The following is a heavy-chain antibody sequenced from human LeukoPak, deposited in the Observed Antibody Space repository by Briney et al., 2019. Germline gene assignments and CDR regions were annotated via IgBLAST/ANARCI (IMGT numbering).Heavy chain of an antibody. CDR3: ARHRSLYYYDSREYAFDI. CDR2: IYYSGST. Sequence: PSETLSLTCTVSGGSISSNSYYWGWLRHPPGKGLQWVGCIYYSGSTYYYPSLKSRVAMIVDTSKNQFSLRLSSVTAADTAVYYCARHRSLYYYDSREYAFDIWGQGTMVTVSS. V-gene: IGHV4-39*01. D-gene: IGHD3-22*01. J-gene: IGHJ3*02. CDR1: GGSISSNSYY.